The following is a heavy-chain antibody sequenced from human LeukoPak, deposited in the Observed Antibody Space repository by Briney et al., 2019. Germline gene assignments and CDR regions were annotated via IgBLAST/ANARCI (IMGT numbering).Heavy chain of an antibody. CDR3: ARDYADYVGYFFFDY. Sequence: GGSLRLSCAASGFTFSTYGMTWVRQAPGKGLEWVSAISDSGGRTYYADSVEGRFTISRDNSQNTLYLQMNSLRAEDTAVYYCARDYADYVGYFFFDYWGQGTLVTVSS. CDR2: ISDSGGRT. D-gene: IGHD4-17*01. V-gene: IGHV3-23*01. J-gene: IGHJ4*02. CDR1: GFTFSTYG.